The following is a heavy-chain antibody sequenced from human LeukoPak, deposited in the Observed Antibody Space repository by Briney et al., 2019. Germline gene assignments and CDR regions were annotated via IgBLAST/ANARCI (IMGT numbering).Heavy chain of an antibody. CDR3: ARRRVDLDY. V-gene: IGHV3-30-3*01. CDR2: ISYDGSNK. Sequence: GGSLRLSCAASGFTFSSYAMHWVRQAPGKGLEWVAVISYDGSNKYYADSVKGRFTISRDNSKNTLYLQMNSLRAEDTAVYYCARRRVDLDYWDQGTLVTVSS. D-gene: IGHD3-9*01. J-gene: IGHJ4*02. CDR1: GFTFSSYA.